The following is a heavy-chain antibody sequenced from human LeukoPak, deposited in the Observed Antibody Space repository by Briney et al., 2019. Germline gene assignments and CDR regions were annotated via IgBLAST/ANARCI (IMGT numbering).Heavy chain of an antibody. J-gene: IGHJ4*02. CDR1: GFTFSGHW. CDR2: INQGGSDK. Sequence: GGSLRLSCAASGFTFSGHWMSGVRQAPGKGLEWVANINQGGSDKYYVESVKGRFTITRDNANNLLYLQMNSLRGEDTAVYYCTRDRSRAEDDWGQGTLVTVFS. V-gene: IGHV3-7*01. CDR3: TRDRSRAEDD. D-gene: IGHD1-14*01.